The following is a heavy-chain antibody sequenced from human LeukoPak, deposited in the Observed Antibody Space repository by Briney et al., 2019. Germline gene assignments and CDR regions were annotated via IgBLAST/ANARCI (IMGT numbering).Heavy chain of an antibody. CDR1: GFTFSSYA. D-gene: IGHD3-22*01. Sequence: GGSLRLSCAASGFTFSSYAMSWVRQAPGKGLEWVSAISGSGGSTYYADSVKGRFTISRDNAKNTLYLQMNGLRVEDTAVYYCVVWGEDRSGHRFDFWGQGTLVTVSS. CDR2: ISGSGGST. CDR3: VVWGEDRSGHRFDF. J-gene: IGHJ4*02. V-gene: IGHV3-23*01.